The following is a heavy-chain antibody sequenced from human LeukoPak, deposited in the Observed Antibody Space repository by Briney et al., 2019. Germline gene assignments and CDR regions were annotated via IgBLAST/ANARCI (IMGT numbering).Heavy chain of an antibody. V-gene: IGHV3-23*01. Sequence: PGGSLRLSCAASGLTFSNYAMSWVRQAPGKGLEWVSTISGSGANVYYADSVKGRSTISRDNSKNTLYLQMNSLRAEDTAVYYCAKDHTALEQGYWGQGILVTVSS. J-gene: IGHJ4*02. CDR2: ISGSGANV. CDR3: AKDHTALEQGY. CDR1: GLTFSNYA. D-gene: IGHD5-18*01.